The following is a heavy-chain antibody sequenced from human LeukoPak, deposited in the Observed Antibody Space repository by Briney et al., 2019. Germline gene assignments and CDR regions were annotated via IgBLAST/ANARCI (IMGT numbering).Heavy chain of an antibody. CDR3: ARDAAFYYGSGRFQR. CDR2: INTDGSTI. Sequence: GGSLRLSCAPSGFTFSSYWMHWVRQAPGKGLVWVSRINTDGSTITYADSVKGRFTISRDNAKNTLYLQMNSLRVEDTALYYCARDAAFYYGSGRFQRWGQGTLVIVS. J-gene: IGHJ1*01. D-gene: IGHD3-10*01. CDR1: GFTFSSYW. V-gene: IGHV3-74*01.